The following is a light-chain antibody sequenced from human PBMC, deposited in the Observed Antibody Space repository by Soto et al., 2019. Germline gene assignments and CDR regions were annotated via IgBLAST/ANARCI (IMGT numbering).Light chain of an antibody. CDR2: GAS. J-gene: IGKJ2*01. V-gene: IGKV3-15*01. CDR3: QQYNNWPQT. Sequence: EIVMTQSPDTLSVSPGERATLSCRASQSVSSNLAWYQQKPGQAPRLLIYGASTRATGIPARFSGSGSGTDFTLTISRLQSEDFAVYYCQQYNNWPQTFGQGTKLEIK. CDR1: QSVSSN.